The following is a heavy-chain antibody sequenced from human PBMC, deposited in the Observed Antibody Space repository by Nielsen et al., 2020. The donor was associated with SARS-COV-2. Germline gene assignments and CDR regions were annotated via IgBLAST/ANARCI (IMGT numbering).Heavy chain of an antibody. Sequence: GESLKISCAASGFTFSSYGMHWVRQAPGKGLEWVAGISYDGSNKYYADSVKGRFTISRDNSKNTLYLQMNSLRAEDTAVYYCAKDPYSSGWLDAFDIWGQGTMVTVSS. J-gene: IGHJ3*02. D-gene: IGHD6-19*01. CDR2: ISYDGSNK. CDR1: GFTFSSYG. V-gene: IGHV3-30*18. CDR3: AKDPYSSGWLDAFDI.